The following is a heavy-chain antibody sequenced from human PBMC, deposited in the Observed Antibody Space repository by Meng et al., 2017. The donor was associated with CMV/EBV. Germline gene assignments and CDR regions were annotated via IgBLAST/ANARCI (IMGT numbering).Heavy chain of an antibody. CDR2: IYYNGST. CDR1: GGSVSSGSYY. CDR3: AREQNIVGATTYDY. D-gene: IGHD1-26*01. J-gene: IGHJ4*02. V-gene: IGHV4-61*01. Sequence: SETLSLTCTVSGGSVSSGSYYWSWIRQPPGKGLEWIGYIYYNGSTNYNPSLKSRVTISVDTSKNQFSLKLSSVTAADTAVYYCAREQNIVGATTYDYWGQGTLVTVSS.